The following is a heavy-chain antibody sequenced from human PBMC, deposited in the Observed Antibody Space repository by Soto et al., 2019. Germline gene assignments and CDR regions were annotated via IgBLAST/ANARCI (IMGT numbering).Heavy chain of an antibody. CDR2: INHSGST. Sequence: ETLSLTCAVYGGSFSGYYWTWIRQPPGTGLEWIGEINHSGSTNYNPSLKSRVTISVDTSKNQFSLKLTSVTAADTAVYYCARGKITGRFDYWGQGTLVTVSS. CDR3: ARGKITGRFDY. CDR1: GGSFSGYY. V-gene: IGHV4-34*01. D-gene: IGHD2-8*02. J-gene: IGHJ4*02.